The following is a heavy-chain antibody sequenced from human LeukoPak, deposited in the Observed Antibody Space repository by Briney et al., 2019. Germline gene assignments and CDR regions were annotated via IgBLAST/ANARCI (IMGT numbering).Heavy chain of an antibody. D-gene: IGHD1-26*01. Sequence: GGSLRLSCAASGFTFSSYEMNWVRQAPGKGLEWVSYISSSGSTIYYADSVKGRFTISRDNAKNSLYLQMNSLRAEDTAVYYCARVSRLVGAPFDYWGQGTLVTVSS. V-gene: IGHV3-48*03. CDR2: ISSSGSTI. CDR3: ARVSRLVGAPFDY. J-gene: IGHJ4*02. CDR1: GFTFSSYE.